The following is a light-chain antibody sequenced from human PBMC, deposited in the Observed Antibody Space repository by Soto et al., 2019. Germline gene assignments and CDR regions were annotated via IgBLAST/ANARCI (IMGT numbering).Light chain of an antibody. CDR1: QSISTY. V-gene: IGKV3-20*01. CDR2: DAS. CDR3: HHYGNSPT. Sequence: PGTRDPLYFRASQSISTYLAWYQVKPGRAPRLLIYDASSRATGIPNRFSDSGSGTDFTLTISGLEPEDFAVYYCHHYGNSPTFGQGTKVDIK. J-gene: IGKJ1*01.